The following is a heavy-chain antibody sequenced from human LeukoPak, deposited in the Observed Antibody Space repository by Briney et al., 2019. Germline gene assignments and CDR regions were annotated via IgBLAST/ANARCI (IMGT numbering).Heavy chain of an antibody. D-gene: IGHD6-13*01. J-gene: IGHJ4*02. CDR1: GFTVSSNY. CDR2: IYSGGST. V-gene: IGHV3-66*01. CDR3: AREGIAANFDY. Sequence: GGSLRLSCAASGFTVSSNYMSWVRQAPGEGLEWVSVIYSGGSTSYADSVKGRSTISRDNSTNTLYLQMNSLRAEDTAVYYCAREGIAANFDYWGQGTLVTVSS.